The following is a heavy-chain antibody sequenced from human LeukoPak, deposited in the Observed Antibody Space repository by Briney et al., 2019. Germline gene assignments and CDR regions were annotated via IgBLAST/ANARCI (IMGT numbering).Heavy chain of an antibody. J-gene: IGHJ4*02. CDR1: GFTFSSYA. CDR2: ISYDGSNK. CDR3: ARGSAPPFDY. V-gene: IGHV3-30*04. Sequence: PGGSLRLSCAASGFTFSSYAMHWVRQAPGKGLEWVAVISYDGSNKYYADSVKGRFTISRDNSKNTLYLQMNSLRAEDTAVYYCARGSAPPFDYWGQGTLVTVSS.